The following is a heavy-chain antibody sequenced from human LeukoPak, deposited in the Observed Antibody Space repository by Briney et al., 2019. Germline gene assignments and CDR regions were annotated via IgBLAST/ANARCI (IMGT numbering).Heavy chain of an antibody. J-gene: IGHJ4*02. CDR3: ARDLKELGGSGGSWYDY. V-gene: IGHV1-69*06. CDR1: GGTFSSYA. CDR2: IIPIFGTA. D-gene: IGHD2-15*01. Sequence: GASVKVSCKASGGTFSSYAISWVRQAPGQGLEWMGGIIPIFGTANYAQKFQGRVTITADKSTSTAYMELSSLRSEDTAVYYCARDLKELGGSGGSWYDYWGQGTLVTVSS.